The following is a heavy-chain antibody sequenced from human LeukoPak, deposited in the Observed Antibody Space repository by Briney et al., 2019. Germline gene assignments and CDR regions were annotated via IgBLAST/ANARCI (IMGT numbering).Heavy chain of an antibody. CDR2: IYSGGST. J-gene: IGHJ4*02. CDR1: GFTVSSNY. V-gene: IGHV3-66*01. D-gene: IGHD3-10*01. Sequence: AGGSLRLSCAASGFTVSSNYMSWVRQAPGKGLEWVSVIYSGGSTYYADSVKGRFTISRDNSKNTLYLQMNSLRAEDTAVYYCARDHPPGAPELDYWGQGTLVTVSS. CDR3: ARDHPPGAPELDY.